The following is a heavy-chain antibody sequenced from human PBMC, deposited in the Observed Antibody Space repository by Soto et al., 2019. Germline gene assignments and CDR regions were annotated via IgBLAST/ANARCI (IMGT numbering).Heavy chain of an antibody. V-gene: IGHV3-30-3*01. D-gene: IGHD3-16*01. J-gene: IGHJ4*02. CDR3: ARDIGFDYVN. CDR1: GFTFRTYA. Sequence: PGGSLRLSCEASGFTFRTYAMHWVRQAPGKGLEWVALMSDDDESNKYYADSVKGRFTISRDIPMNTLYLQMNSLTSEDTATYFCARDIGFDYVNWGQGTLVTVSS. CDR2: MSDDDESNK.